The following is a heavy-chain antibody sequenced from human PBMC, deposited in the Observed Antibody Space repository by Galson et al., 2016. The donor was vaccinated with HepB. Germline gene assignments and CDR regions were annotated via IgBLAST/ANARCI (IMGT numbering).Heavy chain of an antibody. CDR3: ARDSLDGNRFDP. V-gene: IGHV4-30-2*06. CDR2: SYHSAGA. D-gene: IGHD5-24*01. Sequence: TLSLTCAVSGGSISSGGYSWNWIRQSPGKGLEWIGYSYHSAGARYNPSLRSRVTISVDRSTNQFSLNLSSVTAADTAVYYCARDSLDGNRFDPWGQGTLVIVSS. J-gene: IGHJ5*02. CDR1: GGSISSGGYS.